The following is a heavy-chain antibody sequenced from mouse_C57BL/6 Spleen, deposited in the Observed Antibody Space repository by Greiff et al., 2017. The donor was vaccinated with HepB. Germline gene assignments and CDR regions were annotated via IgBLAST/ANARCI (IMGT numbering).Heavy chain of an antibody. J-gene: IGHJ4*01. CDR3: TRGGDYDYDEGYYYAMDY. CDR1: GFTFSSYA. D-gene: IGHD2-4*01. Sequence: EVKLVESGAGLVKPGGSLKLSCAASGFTFSSYAMSWVRQTPEKRLEWVAYISSGGDYIYYADTVKGRFTISRDNARNTLYLQMSSLKSEDTAMYYCTRGGDYDYDEGYYYAMDYWGQGTSVTVSS. V-gene: IGHV5-9-1*02. CDR2: ISSGGDYI.